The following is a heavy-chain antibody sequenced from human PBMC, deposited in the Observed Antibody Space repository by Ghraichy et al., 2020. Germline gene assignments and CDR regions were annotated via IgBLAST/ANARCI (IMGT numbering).Heavy chain of an antibody. Sequence: GGSLRLSCAASGFTLSNYWMHWVRQGPGKGLVWVSRISTDGTTTKYADSVKGRFTISRDNAGNTLYLQMNSLRAEDTAVYYCARFFPLPCGKGGMDVWGQGTTVTVSS. CDR3: ARFFPLPCGKGGMDV. CDR2: ISTDGTTT. CDR1: GFTLSNYW. D-gene: IGHD4-23*01. V-gene: IGHV3-74*03. J-gene: IGHJ6*02.